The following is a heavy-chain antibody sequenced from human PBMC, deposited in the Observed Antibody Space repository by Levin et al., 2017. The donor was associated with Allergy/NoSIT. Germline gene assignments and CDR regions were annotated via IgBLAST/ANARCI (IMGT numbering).Heavy chain of an antibody. J-gene: IGHJ4*02. Sequence: GESLKISCKASGYTFTSYGISWVRQAPGQGLEWMGWISAYNGNTNYAQKLQGRVTMTTDTSTSTAYMELRSLRSDDTAVYYCARGGGISGWYKYSDYWGQGTLVTVSS. V-gene: IGHV1-18*01. CDR3: ARGGGISGWYKYSDY. CDR1: GYTFTSYG. D-gene: IGHD6-19*01. CDR2: ISAYNGNT.